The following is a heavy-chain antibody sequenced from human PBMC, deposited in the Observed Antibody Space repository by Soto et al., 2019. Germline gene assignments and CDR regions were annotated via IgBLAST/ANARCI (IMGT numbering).Heavy chain of an antibody. J-gene: IGHJ5*01. Sequence: GASVKVSCKASGYTFTNYGINWVRQAPGQGLEWMGWISAYNGNTNYAQKSQGRVTLTTDTSTSTAYMELRSLRSDDAAVYSCATDPPPNSYRSGGYYYWFDIWGHGTLVTVTS. D-gene: IGHD3-10*01. V-gene: IGHV1-18*01. CDR2: ISAYNGNT. CDR3: ATDPPPNSYRSGGYYYWFDI. CDR1: GYTFTNYG.